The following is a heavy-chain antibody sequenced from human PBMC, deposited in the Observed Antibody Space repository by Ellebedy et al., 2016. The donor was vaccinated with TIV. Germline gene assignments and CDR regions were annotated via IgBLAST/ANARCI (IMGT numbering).Heavy chain of an antibody. CDR1: GGTFSSYA. Sequence: SVKVSXKASGGTFSSYAFSWVRQAPGQGLGWMGGIIPIFGTANYAQKFQGRVTITADESTSTAYMELSSLRSEDTAVYYCARLKMATRTIDYWGQGTLVTVSS. J-gene: IGHJ4*02. V-gene: IGHV1-69*13. CDR2: IIPIFGTA. D-gene: IGHD5-24*01. CDR3: ARLKMATRTIDY.